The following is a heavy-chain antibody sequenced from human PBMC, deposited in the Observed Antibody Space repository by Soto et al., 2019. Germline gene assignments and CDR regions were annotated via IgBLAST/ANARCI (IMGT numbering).Heavy chain of an antibody. Sequence: SETLSLTCTVSGGSISSSSYYWGWIRQPPGKGLEWIGSIYYSGSTCYNPSLKSRVTISVDTSKNQFSLRAEDTAVYYCARHPERIAEIGWFDPWGQGTLVTVSS. J-gene: IGHJ5*02. CDR2: IYYSGST. CDR1: GGSISSSSYY. V-gene: IGHV4-39*01. D-gene: IGHD6-13*01. CDR3: ARHPERIAEIGWFDP.